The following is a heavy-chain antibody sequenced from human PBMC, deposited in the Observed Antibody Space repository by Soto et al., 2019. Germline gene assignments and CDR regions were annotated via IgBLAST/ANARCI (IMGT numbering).Heavy chain of an antibody. CDR1: GFSLTTGGVG. J-gene: IGHJ6*02. Sequence: QITLKESGPTLVKPTQTLTLTCTFSGFSLTTGGVGVGWFRQPPGKALEWLADLYWNTEKNHSPSLRGRLIIAQNTSIDQVFLTVTNVHPTDTATYHCAPRLTGHGMAVWGQGTTVTVSS. CDR3: APRLTGHGMAV. V-gene: IGHV2-5*01. D-gene: IGHD3-9*01. CDR2: LYWNTEK.